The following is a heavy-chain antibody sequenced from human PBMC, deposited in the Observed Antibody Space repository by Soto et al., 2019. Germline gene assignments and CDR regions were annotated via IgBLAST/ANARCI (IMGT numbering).Heavy chain of an antibody. CDR2: IHYSGST. J-gene: IGHJ5*02. D-gene: IGHD4-17*01. CDR3: ARLPWADYGGIFDP. Sequence: KVSETLSLTCTVSGGSISNYYWSWIRHPPGKKLEWIGNIHYSGSTNYNPSLKSRVTISGDTSKNQFSLKLYSVTTADTAMYYCARLPWADYGGIFDPWGQGTLVTVSS. CDR1: GGSISNYY. V-gene: IGHV4-59*01.